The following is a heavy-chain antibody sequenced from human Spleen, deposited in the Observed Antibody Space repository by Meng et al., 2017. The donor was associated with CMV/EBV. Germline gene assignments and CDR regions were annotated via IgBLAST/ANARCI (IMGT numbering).Heavy chain of an antibody. Sequence: SCTSYWIGWVRLVPGEALEWMGIVYPGDSHTRYSPSFQGQVTISADKSISTAYLQWSSLKASDTAMYYCARSPYYYGSGRFNYFDSWGQGTLVTVSS. D-gene: IGHD3-10*01. CDR3: ARSPYYYGSGRFNYFDS. V-gene: IGHV5-51*01. CDR2: VYPGDSHT. CDR1: SCTSYW. J-gene: IGHJ4*02.